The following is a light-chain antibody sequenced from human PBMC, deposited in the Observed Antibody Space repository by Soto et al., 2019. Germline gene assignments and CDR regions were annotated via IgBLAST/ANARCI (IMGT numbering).Light chain of an antibody. CDR3: CSYAGSSTRWV. CDR1: SSDVGSYNL. J-gene: IGLJ3*02. CDR2: KVS. V-gene: IGLV2-23*02. Sequence: QSALTQPASVSGSPGQSITISCTGTSSDVGSYNLVSWYQQHPGKAPKLMIYKVSKRPSGVSNRFSGSKSGNTASLTISGLQAEDEADYYCCSYAGSSTRWVFGGGTQLTVL.